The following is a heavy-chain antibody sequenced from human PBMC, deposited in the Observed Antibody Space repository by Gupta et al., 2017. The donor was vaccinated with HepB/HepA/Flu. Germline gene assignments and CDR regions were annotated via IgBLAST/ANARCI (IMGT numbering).Heavy chain of an antibody. Sequence: EVQLVDSGGGLVQPGGSLRLSGAASGFTFSSYSMNWVRKAPGKGLEWGSYISSSSSTIYYADAGKGRFTISRENAKNALYLQMKRMREEETAVYYCARGYYDVWSGYSDDGGQGTLVTVYS. J-gene: IGHJ4*02. D-gene: IGHD3-3*01. V-gene: IGHV3-48*02. CDR2: ISSSSSTI. CDR3: ARGYYDVWSGYSDD. CDR1: GFTFSSYS.